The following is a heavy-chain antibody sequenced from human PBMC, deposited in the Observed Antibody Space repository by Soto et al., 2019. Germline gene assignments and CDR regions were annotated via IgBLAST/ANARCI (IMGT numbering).Heavy chain of an antibody. J-gene: IGHJ6*04. V-gene: IGHV3-30*18. CDR3: AKALRGARTYYYYGTEV. Sequence: LRVSCTASGFTFSNYAMSWVRQAPGKGLDWVAVISYDGSNKYYADSVKGRFTISRDNSKNTLYLQMNSLRAEDTAVYYCAKALRGARTYYYYGTEVWGNGNTVTVSA. CDR2: ISYDGSNK. D-gene: IGHD1-26*01. CDR1: GFTFSNYA.